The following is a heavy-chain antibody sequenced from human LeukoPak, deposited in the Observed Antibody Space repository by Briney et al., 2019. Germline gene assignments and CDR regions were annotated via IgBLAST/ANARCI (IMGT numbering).Heavy chain of an antibody. CDR1: GGTFNSYA. D-gene: IGHD5-12*01. J-gene: IGHJ3*02. CDR2: IIPIFGTT. Sequence: SVKVSCKASGGTFNSYAISWVRQAPGQGLEWMGGIIPIFGTTNYAQKFQGRVTITADESTSTAYMELSSLRSEDTAVYYCARPRSIVATIDAFDIWGQGTMVTVSS. CDR3: ARPRSIVATIDAFDI. V-gene: IGHV1-69*13.